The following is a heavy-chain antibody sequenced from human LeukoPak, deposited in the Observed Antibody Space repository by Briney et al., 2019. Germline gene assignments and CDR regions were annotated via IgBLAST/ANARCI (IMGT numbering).Heavy chain of an antibody. J-gene: IGHJ3*02. CDR1: GGSISSSSYY. V-gene: IGHV4-39*07. CDR2: IYYSGST. D-gene: IGHD6-6*01. Sequence: SETLSLTCTVSGGSISSSSYYWGWIRQPPGKGLEWIGSIYYSGSTYYNPSLKSRVTISVDTSKNQFSLKLSSVTAADTAVYYCARDSARPRAFDIWGQGTMVTVSS. CDR3: ARDSARPRAFDI.